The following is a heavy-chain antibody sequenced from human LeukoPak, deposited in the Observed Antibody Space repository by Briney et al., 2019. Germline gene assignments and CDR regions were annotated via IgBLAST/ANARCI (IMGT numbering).Heavy chain of an antibody. CDR1: GFSLSTSGVG. CDR3: AHTSGIAAAYWFDY. CDR2: IYWNDDK. V-gene: IGHV2-5*01. J-gene: IGHJ4*02. D-gene: IGHD6-13*01. Sequence: SGPTLVNPTQTLTLTCTFSGFSLSTSGVGVGWIRQPPGKALEWLALIYWNDDKRYSPSLKSRLTITKVTSKNQVVLTMTNMDPVDTATYYCAHTSGIAAAYWFDYWGQGTLVTVSS.